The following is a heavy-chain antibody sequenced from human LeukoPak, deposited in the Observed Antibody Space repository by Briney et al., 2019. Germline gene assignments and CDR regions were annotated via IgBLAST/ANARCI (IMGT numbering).Heavy chain of an antibody. CDR1: GGSISSGSYY. V-gene: IGHV4-61*02. CDR3: ARGYKGYYYYYMDV. D-gene: IGHD5-24*01. Sequence: SETLSLTCTVSGGSISSGSYYSSWIRQPAGKGLEWNGRIYTSGSTNYNPSLKSRVTISVDTSKNQFSLKLSSVTAADTAVYYCARGYKGYYYYYMDVWGKGTTVTVSS. CDR2: IYTSGST. J-gene: IGHJ6*03.